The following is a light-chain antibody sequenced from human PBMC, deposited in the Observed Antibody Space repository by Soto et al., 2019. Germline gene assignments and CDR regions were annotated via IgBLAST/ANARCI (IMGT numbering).Light chain of an antibody. CDR1: SSDIGLYNY. Sequence: QSVLSQPASISGSPGQSITIPCTGASSDIGLYNYVSWYQHHPGKAPKLLISEVNVRPSGLSDRFSASKAGNTASLTISVHQPEDEAYYYFSSLSTTSTPIVFGSGTKVTAL. J-gene: IGLJ1*01. CDR2: EVN. CDR3: SSLSTTSTPIV. V-gene: IGLV2-14*01.